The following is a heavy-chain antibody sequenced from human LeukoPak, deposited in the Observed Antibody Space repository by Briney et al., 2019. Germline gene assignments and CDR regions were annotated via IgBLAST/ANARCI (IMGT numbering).Heavy chain of an antibody. CDR1: GGSISSYY. CDR3: ARHCSGAAPGVV. CDR2: ISYSGST. D-gene: IGHD2-21*01. Sequence: SETLSLTCTVSGGSISSYYWSWVRQPPGKGLEWIGYISYSGSTNYNPSLKSRVTISVDTSKNQFSLNLSSVTAADTAIYYCARHCSGAAPGVVWGPGTLVPVSS. V-gene: IGHV4-59*08. J-gene: IGHJ4*02.